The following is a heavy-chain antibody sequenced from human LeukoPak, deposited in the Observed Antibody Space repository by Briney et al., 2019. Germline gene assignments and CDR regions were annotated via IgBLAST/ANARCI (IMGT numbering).Heavy chain of an antibody. CDR2: INHSGST. J-gene: IGHJ3*02. Sequence: SETLSLTCAVYGGSFSGYYWSWIRQPPGKGLEWIGEINHSGSTNYNPSLKSRVTISVDTSKNQFSLELSSVTAADTAVYYCAKRKRPGYRRGAFDIWAQGQWSPSLQ. CDR1: GGSFSGYY. V-gene: IGHV4-34*01. D-gene: IGHD5-12*01. CDR3: AKRKRPGYRRGAFDI.